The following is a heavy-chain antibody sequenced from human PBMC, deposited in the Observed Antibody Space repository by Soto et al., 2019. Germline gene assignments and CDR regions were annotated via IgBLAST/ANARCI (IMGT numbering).Heavy chain of an antibody. CDR3: ARPYCSSTSCPNYMDV. V-gene: IGHV1-69*02. CDR2: IIPILGIA. CDR1: GGTFSSYT. Sequence: SVKVSCKASGGTFSSYTISWVRQAPGQGLEWMGRIIPILGIANYAQKFQGRVTITADKSTSTAYMELSSLRSEDTAMYYCARPYCSSTSCPNYMDVWGKGTTVTVSS. J-gene: IGHJ6*03. D-gene: IGHD2-2*01.